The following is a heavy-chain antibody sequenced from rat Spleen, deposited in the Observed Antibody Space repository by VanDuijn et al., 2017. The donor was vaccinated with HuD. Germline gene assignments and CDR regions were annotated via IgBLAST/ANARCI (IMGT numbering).Heavy chain of an antibody. CDR2: ITSGGSYT. V-gene: IGHV5-17*01. CDR3: ARPLALNWFAY. Sequence: EVQLVESGGGLVQPGRSLKISCVVSGFTLSDYAMAWVRQAPKKGLEWIATITSGGSYTYYPDSVKGRFTISRDNAKSTLYLQMDSLRSEDTATYFCARPLALNWFAYWGQGTLVTVSS. CDR1: GFTLSDYA. D-gene: IGHD3-2*01. J-gene: IGHJ3*01.